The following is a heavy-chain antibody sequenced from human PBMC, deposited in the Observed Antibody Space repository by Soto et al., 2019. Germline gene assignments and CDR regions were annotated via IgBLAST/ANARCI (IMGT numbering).Heavy chain of an antibody. D-gene: IGHD2-2*03. Sequence: QVQPRESGPGLVKTSGTLSLTCAVSGGSISTITWWGWVRQPPGKGLQWIGEIYHSGSTNHNPSLKSRVTISVDKSKNQFSLELSSVTAADTAVYYCARDLGSCSSTSCRPFDYWGQGTLVTVSS. CDR2: IYHSGST. J-gene: IGHJ4*02. CDR3: ARDLGSCSSTSCRPFDY. V-gene: IGHV4-4*02. CDR1: GGSISTITW.